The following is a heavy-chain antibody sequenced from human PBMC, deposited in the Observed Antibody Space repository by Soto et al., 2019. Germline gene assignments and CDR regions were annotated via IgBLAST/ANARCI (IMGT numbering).Heavy chain of an antibody. CDR3: ARDRRFLEWLLSAY. D-gene: IGHD3-3*01. J-gene: IGHJ4*02. Sequence: GGSLRLSCAASGFTFSSYWMSWVRQAPGKGLEWVANIKQDGSEKYYVDSVKGRFTISRDNAKNSLYLQMNSLRAEDTAVYYWARDRRFLEWLLSAYWGQGTLVTVSS. CDR1: GFTFSSYW. V-gene: IGHV3-7*03. CDR2: IKQDGSEK.